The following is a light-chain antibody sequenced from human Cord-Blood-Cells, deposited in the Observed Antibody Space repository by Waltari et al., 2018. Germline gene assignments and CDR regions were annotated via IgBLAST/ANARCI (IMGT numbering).Light chain of an antibody. CDR2: SAS. CDR1: QGIGSY. J-gene: IGKJ2*01. V-gene: IGKV1-8*01. Sequence: AIRMTQSPSSLSATTGARVPIPCRASQGIGSYLAWYQQKPGKAAKLLIYSASTLQSGVPSRFSGSGSGTDCTLTISCLQSEDFGTYYCKQYYSYPVTFGQGTKLEIK. CDR3: KQYYSYPVT.